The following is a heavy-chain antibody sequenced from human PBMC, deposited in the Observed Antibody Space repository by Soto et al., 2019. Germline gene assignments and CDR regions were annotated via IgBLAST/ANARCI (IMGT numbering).Heavy chain of an antibody. Sequence: ASVKVSCKASGYTFTSYDINWVRQATGQGLEWMGWMNPNSGNTGYAQKFQGRVTMTRNTSISTAYMELSSLRSEDTAVYYCARALTNYYATIDAFDIWGQGXMVTV. CDR2: MNPNSGNT. D-gene: IGHD3-10*01. CDR3: ARALTNYYATIDAFDI. CDR1: GYTFTSYD. J-gene: IGHJ3*02. V-gene: IGHV1-8*01.